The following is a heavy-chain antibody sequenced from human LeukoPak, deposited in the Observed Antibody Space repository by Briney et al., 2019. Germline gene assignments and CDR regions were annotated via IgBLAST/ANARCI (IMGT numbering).Heavy chain of an antibody. CDR2: ISGSGGST. J-gene: IGHJ3*02. V-gene: IGHV3-23*01. D-gene: IGHD6-13*01. CDR1: GFTFSSYA. Sequence: PGGSLRLSCAASGFTFSSYAMSWVRQAPGKGLEWVSAISGSGGSTYYADSVRGRFTISRDNSKNSLYLQINSLRAEDTALYYCAKDRAAAGPNNAFDIWGQGTMVTVSS. CDR3: AKDRAAAGPNNAFDI.